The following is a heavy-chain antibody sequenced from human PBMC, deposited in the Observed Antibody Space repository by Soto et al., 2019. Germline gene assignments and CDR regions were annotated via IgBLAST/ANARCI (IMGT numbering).Heavy chain of an antibody. CDR2: ISYDGSNK. Sequence: QVQLVESGGGVVQPGRSLRLSCAASGFTFSSYGMHWVRQAPGKGLEWVAVISYDGSNKYYADSVKGRFTISRDNSKNTLYLQMNSLRAEDTAVYYCAKDRIGGPDYFDYWGQGTLVTVSS. V-gene: IGHV3-30*18. J-gene: IGHJ4*02. D-gene: IGHD2-15*01. CDR1: GFTFSSYG. CDR3: AKDRIGGPDYFDY.